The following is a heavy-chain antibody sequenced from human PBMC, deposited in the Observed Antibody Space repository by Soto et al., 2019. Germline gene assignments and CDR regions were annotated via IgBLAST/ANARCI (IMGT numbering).Heavy chain of an antibody. Sequence: LKLQESGPGLVKPSDTLSLTCTVSGASISSSVYYWGWIRQFPGRGLEWIGSIDSRDNTYHNPSLKSRITMSVDTSNNQLSLNLSSVTPADTAVYYCSRRAPEGFDPWGQGTLVTVSS. J-gene: IGHJ5*02. CDR2: IDSRDNT. CDR3: SRRAPEGFDP. CDR1: GASISSSVYY. V-gene: IGHV4-39*01.